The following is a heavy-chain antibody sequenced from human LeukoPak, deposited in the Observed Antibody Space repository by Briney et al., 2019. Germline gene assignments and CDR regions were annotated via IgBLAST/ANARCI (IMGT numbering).Heavy chain of an antibody. CDR2: ISSSSSYI. D-gene: IGHD3-22*01. V-gene: IGHV3-21*01. CDR3: ARVLPNYYDSSGPWGY. J-gene: IGHJ4*02. CDR1: GFTFSSYG. Sequence: GGSLRLSCAASGFTFSSYGMHWVRQAPGKGLEWVSSISSSSSYIYYADSVKGRFTISRDNAKNSLYLQMNSLRAEDTAVYYCARVLPNYYDSSGPWGYWGQGTLVTVSS.